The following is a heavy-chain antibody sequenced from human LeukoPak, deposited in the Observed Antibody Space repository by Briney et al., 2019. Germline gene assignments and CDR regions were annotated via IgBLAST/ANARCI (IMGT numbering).Heavy chain of an antibody. CDR2: ISAGGGST. CDR1: GFPFSSYA. J-gene: IGHJ4*02. V-gene: IGHV3-23*01. D-gene: IGHD6-19*01. CDR3: AKAGGWTNYFDY. Sequence: GGSLRLSCTASGFPFSSYAMTWARKSPGKGLGGVSAISAGGGSTYYADSVKGRFTISRDNSKNTLYLQLNSLRAEDTAVYYCAKAGGWTNYFDYWGQGTLVTVSS.